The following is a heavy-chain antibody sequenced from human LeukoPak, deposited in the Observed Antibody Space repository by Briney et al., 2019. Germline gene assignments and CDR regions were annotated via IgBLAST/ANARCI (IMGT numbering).Heavy chain of an antibody. J-gene: IGHJ4*02. V-gene: IGHV4-39*07. D-gene: IGHD4-17*01. Sequence: SETLSLTCTVSGGSISTSSYSWGWIRQPPGKGLEWIGSIYYSGSTYYNPSLKSRVTISVDKSKNQFSLKLSSVTAADTAVYYCARRDSGWYLDYWGQGTLVTVSS. CDR2: IYYSGST. CDR1: GGSISTSSYS. CDR3: ARRDSGWYLDY.